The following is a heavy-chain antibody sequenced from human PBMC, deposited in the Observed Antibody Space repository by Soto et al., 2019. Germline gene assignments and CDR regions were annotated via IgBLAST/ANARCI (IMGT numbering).Heavy chain of an antibody. V-gene: IGHV3-13*01. Sequence: EVRLVESGGGLVQPGGSLRLSCAASGFTFSNYDMHWVRQVTEKGLEWVSGITTAGDTYYLDSVKGRFTISREKAKNSVYLQMNSLSAGDTAVYYCARELHGGSYGMDVWGQGTTVTVSS. CDR2: ITTAGDT. J-gene: IGHJ6*02. CDR3: ARELHGGSYGMDV. CDR1: GFTFSNYD.